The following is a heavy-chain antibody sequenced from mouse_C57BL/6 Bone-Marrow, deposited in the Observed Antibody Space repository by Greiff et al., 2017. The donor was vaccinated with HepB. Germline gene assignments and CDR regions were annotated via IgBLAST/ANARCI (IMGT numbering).Heavy chain of an antibody. CDR2: INPNNGGT. CDR3: APEGFYGNDAMDY. J-gene: IGHJ4*01. CDR1: GYTFTDYY. Sequence: EVQLQQSGPELVKPGASVKISCKASGYTFTDYYMNWVKQSHGKSLEWIGDINPNNGGTSYNQKFKGKATLTVDKSSSTAYMELRSLTSEDSAVYYCAPEGFYGNDAMDYWGQGTSVTVSS. D-gene: IGHD2-1*01. V-gene: IGHV1-26*01.